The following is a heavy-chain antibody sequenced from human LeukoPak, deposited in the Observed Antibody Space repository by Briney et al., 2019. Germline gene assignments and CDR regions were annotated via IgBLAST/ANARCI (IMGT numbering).Heavy chain of an antibody. CDR3: ARHDLVATIDY. J-gene: IGHJ4*02. CDR2: IYYSGST. D-gene: IGHD5-12*01. V-gene: IGHV4-59*08. CDR1: GDSINSYY. Sequence: SETLSLTCAVSGDSINSYYWTWIRQPPGKGLEWIGDIYYSGSTNYNPSLKSRVTISVDTSKNQFSLKLSSVTAADTAVYYCARHDLVATIDYWGQGTLVTVSS.